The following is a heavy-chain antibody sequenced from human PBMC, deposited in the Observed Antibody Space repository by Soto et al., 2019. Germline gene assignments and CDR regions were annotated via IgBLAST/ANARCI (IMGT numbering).Heavy chain of an antibody. J-gene: IGHJ6*02. CDR2: ISAYNGDT. V-gene: IGHV1-18*01. CDR1: GYFFRNYV. D-gene: IGHD3-22*01. CDR3: ARDKHPTMKAVVIATGFPARYGMDV. Sequence: QVQLVQSGPEVKKPGASVKISCKASGYFFRNYVINWVRQAPGQGLEWMGWISAYNGDTSYAHDLQGRVTMTTDTSTNTVYMEMRSLRSDDTAVYYCARDKHPTMKAVVIATGFPARYGMDVWGQGTTVTVSS.